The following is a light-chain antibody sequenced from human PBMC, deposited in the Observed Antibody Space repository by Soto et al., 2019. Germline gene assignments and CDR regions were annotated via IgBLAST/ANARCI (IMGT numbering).Light chain of an antibody. CDR1: SSDVGGYNS. CDR3: CSYAGTSYV. Sequence: QSALTQPRSVSGSPGQSVTISCTGASSDVGGYNSVSWYQQHPVKAPKLMIYDVNKRPSGVPDRFSGSKSGNTASLTISGLQTEDEADYYCCSYAGTSYVFGNGTKVTVL. V-gene: IGLV2-11*01. CDR2: DVN. J-gene: IGLJ1*01.